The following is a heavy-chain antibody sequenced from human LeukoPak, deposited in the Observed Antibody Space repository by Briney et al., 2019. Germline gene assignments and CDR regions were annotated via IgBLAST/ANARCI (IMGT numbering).Heavy chain of an antibody. CDR2: MNPNTGNT. CDR1: GYTFTSYD. CDR3: ARAPLGPYYDNSGTTFDY. Sequence: GASVKVSCKASGYTFTSYDIYWVRQAPGQGLEWMGWMNPNTGNTDYAQKFQGRVTMTRDTSTSTAYMELSSLRSEDTAVYYCARAPLGPYYDNSGTTFDYWGQGALVTVSS. J-gene: IGHJ4*02. D-gene: IGHD3-22*01. V-gene: IGHV1-8*01.